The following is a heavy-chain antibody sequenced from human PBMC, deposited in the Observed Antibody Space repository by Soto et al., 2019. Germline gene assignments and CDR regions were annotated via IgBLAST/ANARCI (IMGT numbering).Heavy chain of an antibody. CDR2: IFYDGSP. J-gene: IGHJ5*02. D-gene: IGHD6-13*01. CDR3: AKGGPSSQWFEP. V-gene: IGHV4-59*01. Sequence: SETLSLTCTVSGGSISRSYWCWIRQPPDKEPECIAFIFYDGSPNYNPSLRSRVTISVDTSRNQFSLKMTSLTAADTAVYYCAKGGPSSQWFEPLGQGTLVPVSS. CDR1: GGSISRSY.